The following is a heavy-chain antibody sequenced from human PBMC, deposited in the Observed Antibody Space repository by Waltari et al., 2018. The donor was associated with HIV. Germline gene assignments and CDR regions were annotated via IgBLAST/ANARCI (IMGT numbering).Heavy chain of an antibody. CDR2: IKQDGSAK. D-gene: IGHD1-20*01. Sequence: EVQLVESGGGLVQTGGSLGVSCAASGFSFSHFCMSWVRQAPGKGLEWLANIKQDGSAKYYVDSVKGRFTISRDNAKNSLYLQMNSLRAEDTAVYYCASPYIRAVMDVWGQGTTVTVSS. CDR1: GFSFSHFC. CDR3: ASPYIRAVMDV. V-gene: IGHV3-7*01. J-gene: IGHJ6*02.